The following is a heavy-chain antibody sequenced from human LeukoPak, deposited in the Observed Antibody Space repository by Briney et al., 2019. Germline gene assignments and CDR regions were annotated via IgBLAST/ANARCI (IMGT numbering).Heavy chain of an antibody. V-gene: IGHV3-23*01. D-gene: IGHD1-7*01. CDR1: GFTFSSYA. J-gene: IGHJ4*02. CDR2: ISGSGGST. Sequence: GGSLRLSCAASGFTFSSYAMSWVRQAPGKGLEWVSAISGSGGSTYYADSVKGRFTISRDNSKNTLYLQMNSLRAEDTAVYYCAKLARNWNYEMYYFDYWGQGTLVTVSS. CDR3: AKLARNWNYEMYYFDY.